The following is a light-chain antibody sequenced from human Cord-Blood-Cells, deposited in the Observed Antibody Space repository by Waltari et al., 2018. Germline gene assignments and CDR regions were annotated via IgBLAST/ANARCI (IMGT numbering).Light chain of an antibody. Sequence: QSALTQPPSASGSPGQAVTIPCPGTSSAVGGYNHVSWYQQHPGKAPKLMIYEVSQRPSGVPDRFSGSKSGNPASLTVSGLQAEDEADYYCSSYAGSNNLVFGGGTKLTVL. J-gene: IGLJ3*02. V-gene: IGLV2-8*01. CDR2: EVS. CDR1: SSAVGGYNH. CDR3: SSYAGSNNLV.